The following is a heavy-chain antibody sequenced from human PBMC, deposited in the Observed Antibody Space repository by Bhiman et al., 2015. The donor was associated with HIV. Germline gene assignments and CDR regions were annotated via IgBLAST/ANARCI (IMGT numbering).Heavy chain of an antibody. CDR2: TRNKANSYST. Sequence: EVQLVESGGGLVQPGGSLRLSCAASGFAFSDHYMDWVRQAPGKGLEWVGRTRNKANSYSTEYAASVKGRFTISRDGSKNSLYLQMNSLKTEDTAVYYCSRVNVGNYNNDYWGQGTLVTVSS. CDR3: SRVNVGNYNNDY. D-gene: IGHD1-7*01. J-gene: IGHJ4*02. V-gene: IGHV3-72*01. CDR1: GFAFSDHY.